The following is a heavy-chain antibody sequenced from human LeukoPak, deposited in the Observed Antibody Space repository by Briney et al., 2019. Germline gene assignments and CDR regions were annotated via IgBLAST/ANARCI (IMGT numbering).Heavy chain of an antibody. V-gene: IGHV3-74*01. J-gene: IGHJ4*02. CDR3: AKRGVPAASSPPYYFDY. CDR2: INSDGSST. D-gene: IGHD2-2*01. CDR1: GFTFSSYW. Sequence: GGSLRLSCAASGFTFSSYWMHWVRQAPGKGLVWVSRINSDGSSTSYADSVKGRFTISRDNSKNTLYLQMNSLRAEDTAVYYCAKRGVPAASSPPYYFDYWGQGTLVTVSS.